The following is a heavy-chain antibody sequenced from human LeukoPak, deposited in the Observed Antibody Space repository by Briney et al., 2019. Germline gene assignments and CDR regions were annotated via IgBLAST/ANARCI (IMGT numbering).Heavy chain of an antibody. V-gene: IGHV3-30*01. D-gene: IGHD5-18*01. CDR3: ARDLYSYGPFDY. CDR1: GFTFRIYT. Sequence: GGSLRLSCAASGFTFRIYTMHWVRQAPDKGLDWVALTSYDGSDKSYADSVKGRFTISRHITKNTLYLQINILRAEDTAVYYCARDLYSYGPFDYWGQGTLVTVSS. CDR2: TSYDGSDK. J-gene: IGHJ4*02.